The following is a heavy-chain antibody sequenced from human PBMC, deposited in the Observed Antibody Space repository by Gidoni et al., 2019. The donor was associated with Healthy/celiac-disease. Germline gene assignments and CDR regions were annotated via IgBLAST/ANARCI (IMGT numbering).Heavy chain of an antibody. CDR2: INHSGST. D-gene: IGHD5-18*01. Sequence: QVQLQKWGAGLLKPSETLSLTCAVYGGSFSGYYWSWIRQPPGKGLEWIGEINHSGSTNYNPSLKSRVTISVDTSKNQFSLKLSSVTAADTAVYYCARSAMRAGYFDYWGQGTLVTVSS. CDR3: ARSAMRAGYFDY. J-gene: IGHJ4*02. V-gene: IGHV4-34*01. CDR1: GGSFSGYY.